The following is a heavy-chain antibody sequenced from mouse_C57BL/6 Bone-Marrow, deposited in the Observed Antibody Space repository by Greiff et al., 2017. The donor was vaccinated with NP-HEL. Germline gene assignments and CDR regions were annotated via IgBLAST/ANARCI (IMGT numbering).Heavy chain of an antibody. V-gene: IGHV5-9-1*02. CDR2: ISSGGDYI. Sequence: EVKLVESGEGLVKPGGSLKLSCAASGFTFSSYAMSWVRQTPEKRLEWVAYISSGGDYIYYADTVKGRFTISRDNARNTLYLQMSSLKSEDTAMYYCTRDRELVYGSSGDYAMDYWGQGTSVTVSS. CDR1: GFTFSSYA. D-gene: IGHD1-1*01. J-gene: IGHJ4*01. CDR3: TRDRELVYGSSGDYAMDY.